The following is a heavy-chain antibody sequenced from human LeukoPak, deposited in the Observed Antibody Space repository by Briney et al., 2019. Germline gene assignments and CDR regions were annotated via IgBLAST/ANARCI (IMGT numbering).Heavy chain of an antibody. J-gene: IGHJ6*03. D-gene: IGHD3-10*01. V-gene: IGHV6-1*01. Sequence: SQTLSLTCAISGDNFSSNSAAWHWLRQSPSRGLEWLGRTYFRSKWYNDYAGSVKTRIIVNPDTSKNQFSLKLSSVTAADTAVYYCARVLSTMVRGVMLNYYYYYMDVWGKGTTVTVSS. CDR1: GDNFSSNSAA. CDR2: TYFRSKWYN. CDR3: ARVLSTMVRGVMLNYYYYYMDV.